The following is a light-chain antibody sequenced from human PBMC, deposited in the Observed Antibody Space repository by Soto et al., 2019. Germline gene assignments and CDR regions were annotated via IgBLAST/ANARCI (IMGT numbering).Light chain of an antibody. CDR3: QQSYSTPPWT. Sequence: DIQMTQSPSSLSASVGDGVSIACRTSHSIKTYLNWYQQKPGKAPKLLIYAASSLESGVPSRFSGSGSGTDFTLTISSLQPDDFAIYYCQQSYSTPPWTFGQGTKVDIK. V-gene: IGKV1-39*01. CDR1: HSIKTY. CDR2: AAS. J-gene: IGKJ1*01.